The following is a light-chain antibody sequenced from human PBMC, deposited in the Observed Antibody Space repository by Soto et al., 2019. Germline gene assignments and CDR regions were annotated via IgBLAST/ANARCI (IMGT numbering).Light chain of an antibody. V-gene: IGLV2-14*01. CDR2: EVS. Sequence: QSVLTQPASVSGSPGQSITISCTGTSSDVGGYNFVSWYQQHPGKVPKLMIYEVSNRHSGVSNRFSGSKSGNTASLTISGLQAEDEADYYCSSYTSSSTQVFGTGTKVTVL. CDR1: SSDVGGYNF. J-gene: IGLJ1*01. CDR3: SSYTSSSTQV.